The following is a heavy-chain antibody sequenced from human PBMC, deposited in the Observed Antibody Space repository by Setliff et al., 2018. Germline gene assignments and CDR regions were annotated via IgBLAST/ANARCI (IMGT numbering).Heavy chain of an antibody. J-gene: IGHJ3*01. CDR3: ARLGSSSWYNDVFDF. CDR2: IYAGDSDT. CDR1: GYTFSNYW. D-gene: IGHD6-13*01. V-gene: IGHV5-51*01. Sequence: GESLKISCKGSGYTFSNYWVGWVRQMPGKGLEWMGVIYAGDSDTRYSPSFQGQVTFSADKSISTAYLQWSTLKASDTAMYYCARLGSSSWYNDVFDFWGPGTMVTV.